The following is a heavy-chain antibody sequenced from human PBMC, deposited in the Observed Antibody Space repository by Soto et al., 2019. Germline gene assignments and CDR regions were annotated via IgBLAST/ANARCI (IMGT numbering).Heavy chain of an antibody. CDR2: ISGSGGST. D-gene: IGHD3-3*01. J-gene: IGHJ4*02. V-gene: IGHV3-23*01. Sequence: HPGGSLSLSCAASGFTFSSYAMSWVRQAPGKGLEWVSAISGSGGSTYYADSVKGRFSISRDNSKNTLYLQMNSLGAEDTAVYYCSKNRWSGYHLSYFDFWGQGTLVTVSS. CDR3: SKNRWSGYHLSYFDF. CDR1: GFTFSSYA.